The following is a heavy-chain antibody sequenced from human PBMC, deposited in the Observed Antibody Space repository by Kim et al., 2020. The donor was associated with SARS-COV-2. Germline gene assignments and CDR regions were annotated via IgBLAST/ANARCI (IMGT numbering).Heavy chain of an antibody. Sequence: DGSDTMYADSVQGRFTISRDNAKNTLYLQMNSLRAEDTSVYFCARMHFDLWGRGTLVTVSS. V-gene: IGHV3-74*03. J-gene: IGHJ2*01. CDR3: ARMHFDL. CDR2: DGSDT.